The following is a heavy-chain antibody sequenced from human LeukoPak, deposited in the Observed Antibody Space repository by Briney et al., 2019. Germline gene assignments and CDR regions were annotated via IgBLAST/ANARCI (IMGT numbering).Heavy chain of an antibody. CDR3: ASSIAVAGTFDY. CDR2: MNPNGGNT. J-gene: IGHJ4*02. V-gene: IGHV1-8*01. Sequence: GASVKVSCKASGYTFTSYDINWVRQATGQGLEWMGWMNPNGGNTGYAQKFQGRVTMTRNTSISTAYMELSSLRSEDTAVYYCASSIAVAGTFDYWGQGTLVTVSS. CDR1: GYTFTSYD. D-gene: IGHD6-19*01.